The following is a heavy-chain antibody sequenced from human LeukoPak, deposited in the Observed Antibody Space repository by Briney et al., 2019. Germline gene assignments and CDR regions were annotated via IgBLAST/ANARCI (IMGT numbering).Heavy chain of an antibody. CDR3: AKTPVGMVTLDY. J-gene: IGHJ4*02. D-gene: IGHD5-24*01. V-gene: IGHV1-69*06. CDR2: IIPIFGTA. Sequence: SVKVSCKASGDTFSNYAISWVRQAPGQGLEWMGGIIPIFGTANYAQKFQGRVTITADKSTSTAYMELSSLRSEDTAVYYCAKTPVGMVTLDYWGQGTLVTVSS. CDR1: GDTFSNYA.